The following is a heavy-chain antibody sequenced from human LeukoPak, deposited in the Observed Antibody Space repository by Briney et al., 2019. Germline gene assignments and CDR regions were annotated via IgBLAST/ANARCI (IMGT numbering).Heavy chain of an antibody. V-gene: IGHV4-34*01. CDR2: INHSGST. CDR1: GGSFSGYY. D-gene: IGHD1-7*01. Sequence: SETLSLTCAVYGGSFSGYYWSWIRQPPGKGLEWIGEINHSGSTNYNPSLKSRVTISVDTSKNQFSLKLSSVTAADTAVYYCARDRRYNWNYVAWFDPWGQGTLVTVSS. CDR3: ARDRRYNWNYVAWFDP. J-gene: IGHJ5*02.